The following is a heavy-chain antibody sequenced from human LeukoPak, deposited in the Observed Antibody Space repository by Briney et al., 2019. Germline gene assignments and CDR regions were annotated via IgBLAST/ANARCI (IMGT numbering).Heavy chain of an antibody. CDR2: LDVEDDEP. CDR3: ATEATSPDYNYYMDV. D-gene: IGHD2-2*01. V-gene: IGHV1-24*01. Sequence: ASVKVSCKVSGYRLSELSMHWVRQAPGKGLEWMGGLDVEDDEPIYAQKFQGRVIMTEDTSTDTAYMELSSLRSEDMAVYYCATEATSPDYNYYMDVWGKGTTVTVSS. J-gene: IGHJ6*03. CDR1: GYRLSELS.